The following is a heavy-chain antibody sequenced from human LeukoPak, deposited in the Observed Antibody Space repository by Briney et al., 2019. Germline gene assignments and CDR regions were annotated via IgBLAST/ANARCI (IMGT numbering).Heavy chain of an antibody. D-gene: IGHD6-19*01. V-gene: IGHV1-2*02. Sequence: ASVKVSCKASGYTFTGYYMHWVRQAPGQGLEWMGWINPNSGGTNYAQKFQGRVTMTTDTSTSTAYMELRSLRSDDTAVYYCARRGGSGWYSGAFDIWGQGTMVTVSS. CDR2: INPNSGGT. CDR1: GYTFTGYY. J-gene: IGHJ3*02. CDR3: ARRGGSGWYSGAFDI.